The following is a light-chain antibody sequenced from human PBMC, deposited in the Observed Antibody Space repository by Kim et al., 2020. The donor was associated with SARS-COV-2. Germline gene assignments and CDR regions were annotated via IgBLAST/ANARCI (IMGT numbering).Light chain of an antibody. CDR3: QQYYSYPT. J-gene: IGKJ1*01. Sequence: SASTGDRSTITCRASQGISSYLAWYQQKPGKAPKLLIYAASTLQSGVPSRFSGSGSGTDFTLTISCLQSEDFATYYCQQYYSYPTFGQGTKVDIK. CDR1: QGISSY. CDR2: AAS. V-gene: IGKV1-8*01.